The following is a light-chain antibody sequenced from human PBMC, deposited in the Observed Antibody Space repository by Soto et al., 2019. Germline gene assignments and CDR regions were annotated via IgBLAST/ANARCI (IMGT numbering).Light chain of an antibody. V-gene: IGLV2-23*03. CDR3: CSYAGSSTFVV. CDR2: EGS. Sequence: QSALTQPASVSGSPGQSITISCTGTSSDVGSYNLVSWYQHHPGKAPKLMIYEGSKRPSGVSNRFSGSKSGNTASLTISGLQAEDEADYYWCSYAGSSTFVVFGGGTQLTVL. J-gene: IGLJ2*01. CDR1: SSDVGSYNL.